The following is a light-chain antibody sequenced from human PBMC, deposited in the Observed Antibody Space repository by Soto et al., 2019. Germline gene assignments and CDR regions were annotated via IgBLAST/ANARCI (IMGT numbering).Light chain of an antibody. J-gene: IGKJ4*01. CDR1: QDINNY. CDR3: QKYEDLPLT. Sequence: DIQLTQSPSSLSASVGDRVTITCQASQDINNYLNWYQQKPGKAPKLLIFDASSVETGVPSRFSGSGSGTHCTFPISSLEPEDIATYHCQKYEDLPLTFGGGTRVELK. V-gene: IGKV1-33*01. CDR2: DAS.